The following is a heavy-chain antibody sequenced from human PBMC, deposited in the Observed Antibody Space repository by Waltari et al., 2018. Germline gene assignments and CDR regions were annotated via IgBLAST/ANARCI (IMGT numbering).Heavy chain of an antibody. CDR2: SSGDRT. CDR1: GFIFSAYG. J-gene: IGHJ4*02. CDR3: AQDLRQLDAFDH. D-gene: IGHD6-6*01. Sequence: EVELLESGGGLAQPGGCLRLSCAASGFIFSAYGMSWVRQAPGKGLEWVAGSSGDRTYYADSVKGRFTISRDNSKNTLYLQMGSLRAEDTAVYYCAQDLRQLDAFDHWGQGALVTVSS. V-gene: IGHV3-23*01.